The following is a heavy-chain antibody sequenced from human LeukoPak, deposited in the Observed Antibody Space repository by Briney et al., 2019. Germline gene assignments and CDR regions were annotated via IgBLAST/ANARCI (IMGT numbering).Heavy chain of an antibody. CDR2: ITGHGVST. CDR3: AKDSCGAHY. D-gene: IGHD3-10*01. J-gene: IGHJ4*02. Sequence: GDSVRLPCAASGFTYEEYAKHGARHAPGKALEWVFFITGHGVSTYYADSVKGRFTIARDKSKNALFLQMNSRRTEDTAWYYCAKDSCGAHYWGQGTLVTV. CDR1: GFTYEEYA. V-gene: IGHV3-43*02.